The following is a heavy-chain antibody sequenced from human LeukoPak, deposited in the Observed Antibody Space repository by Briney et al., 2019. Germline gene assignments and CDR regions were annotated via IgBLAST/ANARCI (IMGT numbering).Heavy chain of an antibody. CDR3: AKSITIFGVALTGNYYYMDV. V-gene: IGHV1-18*01. CDR2: MNPNNGNT. J-gene: IGHJ6*03. Sequence: ASVKVSCKASGYTFTSYDINWVRQATGQGLEWMGWMNPNNGNTNYAQKLQGRVTMTTDTSTSTAYMELRSLRSDDTAVYYCAKSITIFGVALTGNYYYMDVWGIGTTVTVSS. CDR1: GYTFTSYD. D-gene: IGHD3-3*01.